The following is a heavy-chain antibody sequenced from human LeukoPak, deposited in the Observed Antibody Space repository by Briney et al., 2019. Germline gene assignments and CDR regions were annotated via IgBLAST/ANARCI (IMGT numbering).Heavy chain of an antibody. CDR3: AKTHRSPDDAFDI. J-gene: IGHJ3*02. CDR2: IYSGGNT. CDR1: GFTVSINS. Sequence: GGSLRLSCTVSGFTVSINSMSWVRQAPGKGLEWVSFIYSGGNTHYSDSVKGRFTISRDNSKNTLYLQMNSLRAEDTAVYYCAKTHRSPDDAFDIWGQGTMVTVSS. V-gene: IGHV3-53*01. D-gene: IGHD1-14*01.